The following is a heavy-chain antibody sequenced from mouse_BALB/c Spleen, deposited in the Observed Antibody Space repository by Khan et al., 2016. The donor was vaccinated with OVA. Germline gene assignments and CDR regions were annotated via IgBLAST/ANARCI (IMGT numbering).Heavy chain of an antibody. D-gene: IGHD2-13*01. Sequence: DLVKPGASVKLSCTASGYTFTSYWINWIKQRPGQGLEWLGRIAPGSGDAYYNELFKGKATLTVDQSSSTAYIQLSSLSSEDSAVSFCSRSEGTYGDYAYWGQGATLTVSS. CDR3: SRSEGTYGDYAY. J-gene: IGHJ2*01. V-gene: IGHV1S41*01. CDR1: GYTFTSYW. CDR2: IAPGSGDA.